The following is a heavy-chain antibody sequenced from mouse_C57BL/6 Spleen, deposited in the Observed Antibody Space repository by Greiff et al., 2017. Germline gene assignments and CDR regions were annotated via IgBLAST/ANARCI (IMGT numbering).Heavy chain of an antibody. CDR3: YCSSAYYAMDY. CDR1: GFTFSDYG. CDR2: ISSGSSTI. V-gene: IGHV5-17*01. D-gene: IGHD1-1*01. J-gene: IGHJ4*01. Sequence: EVMLVESGGGLVKPGGSLKLSCAASGFTFSDYGMHWVRQAPEKGLEWVAYISSGSSTIYYADTVKGRFTISRDNAKNTLFLQMTSLRSEDTAMYYCYCSSAYYAMDYWGQGTSVTVSS.